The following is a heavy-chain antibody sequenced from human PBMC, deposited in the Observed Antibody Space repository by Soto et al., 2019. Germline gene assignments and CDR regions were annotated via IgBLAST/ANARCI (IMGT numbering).Heavy chain of an antibody. CDR2: ISPGSRYP. CDR3: VRGGGGGLFDP. J-gene: IGHJ5*02. Sequence: VGSLRLSCAVSGFTFGDSYMSWIRQAPGKGLEWLSYISPGSRYPAYADSVKGRFTISRDNAKRSLYLQMMSLTAEDTVIYYCVRGGGGGLFDPWGQGTMVTVSS. V-gene: IGHV3-11*06. CDR1: GFTFGDSY. D-gene: IGHD2-15*01.